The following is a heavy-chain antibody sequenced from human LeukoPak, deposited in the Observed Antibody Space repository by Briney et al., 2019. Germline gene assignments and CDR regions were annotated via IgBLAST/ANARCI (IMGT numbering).Heavy chain of an antibody. CDR2: INHSGST. D-gene: IGHD1-26*01. Sequence: SETLSLTCAVYGGSFSGYYWSWIRQPPGKGLEWIGEINHSGSTNYNPSLKSRVTISVDTSKNQFSLKLSSVTAADTAVYYCARVIVGATPYTRNYYYYYYMDVWGKGTTVTVSS. CDR3: ARVIVGATPYTRNYYYYYYMDV. V-gene: IGHV4-34*01. J-gene: IGHJ6*03. CDR1: GGSFSGYY.